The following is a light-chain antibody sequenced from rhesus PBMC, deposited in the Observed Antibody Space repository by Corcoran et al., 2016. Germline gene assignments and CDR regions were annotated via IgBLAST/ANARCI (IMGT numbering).Light chain of an antibody. CDR3: QQYNSAPPT. J-gene: IGKJ4*01. CDR1: QGISSW. CDR2: KAS. V-gene: IGKV1-21*01. Sequence: DIQMTQSPSSLSASVGDRVTITCRASQGISSWLAWYQQKPGKAPKLLIYKASSLQSGVPSRFSGSGAGTEFTLTISRLQPENFGTYYCQQYNSAPPTFGGGTKVEIK.